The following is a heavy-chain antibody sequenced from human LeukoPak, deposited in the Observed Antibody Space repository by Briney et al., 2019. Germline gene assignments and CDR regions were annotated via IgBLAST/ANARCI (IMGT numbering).Heavy chain of an antibody. J-gene: IGHJ4*02. Sequence: GGSLRLSCAASGFAFSSYAMSWVRQAPGKGLEWVSAVSRSGGTTYYADSVSGRFTISRDNSKNTLYLQMNSLRAEDTAVYYCANDRVPAAIVEADYWGQGTLVTVSS. CDR2: VSRSGGTT. D-gene: IGHD2-2*02. CDR1: GFAFSSYA. CDR3: ANDRVPAAIVEADY. V-gene: IGHV3-23*01.